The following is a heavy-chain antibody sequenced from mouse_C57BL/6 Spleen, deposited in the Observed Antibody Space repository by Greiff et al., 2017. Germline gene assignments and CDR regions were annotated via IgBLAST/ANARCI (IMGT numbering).Heavy chain of an antibody. CDR3: ARGENPTPWLAY. CDR2: IDPSDSYT. V-gene: IGHV1-69*01. J-gene: IGHJ3*01. CDR1: GYTFTSYW. Sequence: QVQLQQPGAELVLPGASVKLSCKASGYTFTSYWMHWVQQRPGQGLEWIGEIDPSDSYTNYNQKFNGKSTLTVDKSSSTVYMQLSSLTSEDSAVYYCARGENPTPWLAYWGQGTLVTVSA.